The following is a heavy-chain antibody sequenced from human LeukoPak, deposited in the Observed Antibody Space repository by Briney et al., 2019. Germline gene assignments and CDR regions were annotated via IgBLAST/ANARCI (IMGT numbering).Heavy chain of an antibody. J-gene: IGHJ3*01. CDR1: GFTFSRSG. Sequence: PGGSLRLSCAASGFTFSRSGMHWVRQAPGKGLEWVAVILPDGSDKYYADSVTGRFTISRDNAKNTLYLQMNSLRADDTPVFYCARNARDSVFDLWGQGTMVTVSS. CDR3: ARNARDSVFDL. CDR2: ILPDGSDK. V-gene: IGHV3-33*01.